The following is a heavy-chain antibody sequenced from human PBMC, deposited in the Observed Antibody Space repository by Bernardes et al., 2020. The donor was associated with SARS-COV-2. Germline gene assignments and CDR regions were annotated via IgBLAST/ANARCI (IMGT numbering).Heavy chain of an antibody. Sequence: SETLSLTRTVSGASVSSTSYFWGWIRQPPGKGLEWIGSIYYSGSTYYNPSLKSRVTISIDTSKNQFSLRLTSVTAADTAVYYCATVRYSTSWYNYWGQGTLVTVSS. D-gene: IGHD6-13*01. J-gene: IGHJ4*02. CDR1: GASVSSTSYF. CDR3: ATVRYSTSWYNY. CDR2: IYYSGST. V-gene: IGHV4-39*01.